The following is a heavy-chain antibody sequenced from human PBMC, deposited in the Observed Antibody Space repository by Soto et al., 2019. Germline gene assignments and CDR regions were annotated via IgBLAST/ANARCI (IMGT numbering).Heavy chain of an antibody. CDR1: GFTFSSYA. CDR3: SNERSGGSYKPSDY. CDR2: ISGSGGST. J-gene: IGHJ4*02. D-gene: IGHD1-26*01. V-gene: IGHV3-23*01. Sequence: EVQLLESGGGLVQPGGSLRLSCAASGFTFSSYAMSWVRQAPGKGLEWVSAISGSGGSTYYADSVKGRFTISRDNSKNTLYLQMNSLRAEDTAVYYCSNERSGGSYKPSDYWGQGTLVTVSS.